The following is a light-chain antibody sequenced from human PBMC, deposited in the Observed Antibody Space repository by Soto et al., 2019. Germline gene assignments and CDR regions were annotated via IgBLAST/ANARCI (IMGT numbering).Light chain of an antibody. CDR2: EVT. CDR3: SSYAGTSNYV. V-gene: IGLV2-23*02. CDR1: DSDVGSYDL. Sequence: QSALTQPASVSASPGQSITISCTGSDSDVGSYDLVSWYQQHPDKAPKLLIYEVTKRPSGVSNRFSGSKSDNTASLTISGLQDEDEADYYCSSYAGTSNYVFGTGTKLTVL. J-gene: IGLJ1*01.